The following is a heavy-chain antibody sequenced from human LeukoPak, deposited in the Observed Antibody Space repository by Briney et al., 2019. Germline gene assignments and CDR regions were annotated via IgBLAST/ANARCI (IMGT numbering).Heavy chain of an antibody. CDR1: GFTFGNYY. CDR2: IRASGYFT. Sequence: ASVKVSYKASGFTFGNYYMHWMRQAPGQGPEWMGAIRASGYFTRYAQKFQGRVTITADKSTSTAYMELSSLRSEDTAVYYCARAVEADSAWGQGTLVTVSS. J-gene: IGHJ5*02. CDR3: ARAVEADSA. D-gene: IGHD3-3*01. V-gene: IGHV1-46*01.